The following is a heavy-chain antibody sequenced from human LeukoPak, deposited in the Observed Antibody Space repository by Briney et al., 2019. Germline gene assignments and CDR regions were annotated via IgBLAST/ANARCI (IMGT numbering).Heavy chain of an antibody. D-gene: IGHD2-2*01. CDR2: IHHSGGT. CDR1: GGSVSRNW. J-gene: IGHJ6*03. Sequence: SETLSLTCAVSGGSVSRNWWSWVRQPPGKGLEWIGEIHHSGGTNYNPSLKSRVTMSLDKSNNQFSLKLSSVTAEDTAVYYCARDFFVVVPAANSPYYYMDVWGKGTTVTVSS. V-gene: IGHV4-4*02. CDR3: ARDFFVVVPAANSPYYYMDV.